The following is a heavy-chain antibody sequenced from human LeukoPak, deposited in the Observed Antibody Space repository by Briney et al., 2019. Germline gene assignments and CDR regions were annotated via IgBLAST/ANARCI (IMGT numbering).Heavy chain of an antibody. V-gene: IGHV1-24*01. CDR2: FDPEDGET. CDR1: GYTLTELS. CDR3: ATGPPSQGWGMIVVPGAFDY. Sequence: ASVKVSCKVSGYTLTELSMHWVRQAPGKGLEWMGGFDPEDGETIYAQKFQGRVTMTEDTSTDTAYMEPSSLRSEDTAVYYCATGPPSQGWGMIVVPGAFDYWGQGTLVTVSS. J-gene: IGHJ4*02. D-gene: IGHD3-22*01.